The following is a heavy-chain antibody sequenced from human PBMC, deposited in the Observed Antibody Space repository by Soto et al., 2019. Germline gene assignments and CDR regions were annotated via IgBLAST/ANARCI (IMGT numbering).Heavy chain of an antibody. Sequence: QIQLLQSGGEVKKPGASVKVSCKASGYTFRSYGISWVRQAPGQGLEWVGWISAYNGDTHYAPKFQDRITLTTDTSTDTAYMELRSLRLDDTAVYYCARDWSRYYDNSGLIWFYWSQGSLVTVSS. V-gene: IGHV1-18*04. D-gene: IGHD3-22*01. CDR3: ARDWSRYYDNSGLIWFY. J-gene: IGHJ4*02. CDR2: ISAYNGDT. CDR1: GYTFRSYG.